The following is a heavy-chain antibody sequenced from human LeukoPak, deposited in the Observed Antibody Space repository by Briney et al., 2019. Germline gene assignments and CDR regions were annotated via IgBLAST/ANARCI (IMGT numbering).Heavy chain of an antibody. J-gene: IGHJ4*02. CDR3: AKSGIGGLRGGYFDY. Sequence: PGGSLRLSCAASGFTFSSYGMSWVRQAPGKGLEWVSAISGSGGSTYYADSVKGRFTISRDNSKNTLYLQMNSLRAEDTAVYYCAKSGIGGLRGGYFDYWGRGTLVTVSS. D-gene: IGHD4-17*01. CDR2: ISGSGGST. V-gene: IGHV3-23*01. CDR1: GFTFSSYG.